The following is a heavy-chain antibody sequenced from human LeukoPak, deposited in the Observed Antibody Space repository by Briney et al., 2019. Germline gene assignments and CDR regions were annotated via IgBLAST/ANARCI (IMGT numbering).Heavy chain of an antibody. Sequence: ASVKVSCKASGYTFTTYYVHWVRQAPGQGLEWMGIINPSGGSTNYALKFQGRVTMTRDTSISTAYMELSRLRSDDTAVYYCARLGRIAAAGVRDWFDPWGQGTLVTVSS. J-gene: IGHJ5*02. D-gene: IGHD6-13*01. CDR3: ARLGRIAAAGVRDWFDP. CDR1: GYTFTTYY. CDR2: INPSGGST. V-gene: IGHV1-46*01.